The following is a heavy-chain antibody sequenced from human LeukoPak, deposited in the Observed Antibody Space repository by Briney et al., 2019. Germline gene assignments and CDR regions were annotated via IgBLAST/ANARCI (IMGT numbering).Heavy chain of an antibody. CDR1: GYTFISYD. CDR2: MSPNSGNT. J-gene: IGHJ4*02. D-gene: IGHD4-17*01. Sequence: ASVKVSCTASGYTFISYDINWVRQATGQGLEWMGWMSPNSGNTGYAQKFQGRITMTKSASISTAYMELCDLESEDTAVYYCARTPPDYGIDYWGQGTLVTVSS. V-gene: IGHV1-8*01. CDR3: ARTPPDYGIDY.